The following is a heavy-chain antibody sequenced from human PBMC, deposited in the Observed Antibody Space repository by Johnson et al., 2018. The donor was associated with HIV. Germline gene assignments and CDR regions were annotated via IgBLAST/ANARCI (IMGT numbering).Heavy chain of an antibody. J-gene: IGHJ3*02. CDR1: GFTVSSNY. CDR2: IYSGGST. Sequence: VQLVESGGGLVQPGGSLRLSCAASGFTVSSNYMTWVRQAPGKRLEWVSVIYSGGSTYYADSVKGRFTISRDNSKNTLYLQMNSLRAEDTAVYYCASFWATGAFDIWGQGTMVTVSS. D-gene: IGHD3-10*01. V-gene: IGHV3-66*01. CDR3: ASFWATGAFDI.